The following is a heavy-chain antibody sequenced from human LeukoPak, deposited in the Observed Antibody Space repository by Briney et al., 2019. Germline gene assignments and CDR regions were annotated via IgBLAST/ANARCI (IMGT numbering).Heavy chain of an antibody. V-gene: IGHV3-30*02. CDR1: GFTFDDFG. CDR2: IRSDGTNK. D-gene: IGHD4-17*01. Sequence: GGSLRLSCAASGFTFDDFGIHWVRQAPGKGLEWVALIRSDGTNKYYVDSVKGRFTISRDNSKNTLYLQMTSLRVEDTAVYYCAKDRDDYGDDCWGQGILVTVST. CDR3: AKDRDDYGDDC. J-gene: IGHJ4*02.